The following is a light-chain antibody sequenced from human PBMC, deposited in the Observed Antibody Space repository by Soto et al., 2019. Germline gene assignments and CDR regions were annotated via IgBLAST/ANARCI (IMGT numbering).Light chain of an antibody. J-gene: IGLJ2*01. V-gene: IGLV2-23*01. CDR3: CSYAGYSTSAV. Sequence: QSALTQPASVSGSPGQSITISCTGTSSDVGSYNLVSWYQQHPGKAPKVIIYEGGKRPSGVSNRFSGSKSGITASLTISGRQAEDEADYYCCSYAGYSTSAVFGGGTKLTVL. CDR2: EGG. CDR1: SSDVGSYNL.